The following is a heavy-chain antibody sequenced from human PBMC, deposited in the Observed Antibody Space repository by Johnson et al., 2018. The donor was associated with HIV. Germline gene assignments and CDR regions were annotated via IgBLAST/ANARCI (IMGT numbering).Heavy chain of an antibody. CDR1: GFTFNNYP. CDR2: ISYDGSNK. J-gene: IGHJ3*01. CDR3: ARGAYCGGDCYSGLGALDV. Sequence: QVQLVESGGGVVQPGRSLRLSCTASGFTFNNYPMHWVRQAPGKGLEWVAVISYDGSNKYYADSVKGRFTISRDNSKNTLYLQMNSLRAEDTAVYYCARGAYCGGDCYSGLGALDVWGQGTMVTVSP. D-gene: IGHD2-21*02. V-gene: IGHV3-30*07.